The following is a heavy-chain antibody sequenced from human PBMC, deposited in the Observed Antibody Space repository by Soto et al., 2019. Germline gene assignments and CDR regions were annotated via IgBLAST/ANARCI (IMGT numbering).Heavy chain of an antibody. CDR2: INHSGST. Sequence: PSETLSLTCAVYGGSFSGYYWSWISQPPGKGLEWIGEINHSGSTNYNPSLKSRVTISVDTSKNQFSLKLSSVTAADTAVYYCARDRCTNGVCYAPSDYWGQGTLVTVSS. D-gene: IGHD2-8*01. J-gene: IGHJ4*02. CDR3: ARDRCTNGVCYAPSDY. CDR1: GGSFSGYY. V-gene: IGHV4-34*01.